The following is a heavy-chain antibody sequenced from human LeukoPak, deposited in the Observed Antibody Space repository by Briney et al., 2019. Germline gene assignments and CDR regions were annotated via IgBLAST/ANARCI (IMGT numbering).Heavy chain of an antibody. V-gene: IGHV1-69*02. Sequence: ASVKVSCKASGGTFSSYTISWVRQAPGQGLEWMGRIIPILGIANYAQKFQGRVTITADKSTSTAYMELSSLRSGDTAVYYCARVARFQDYGDHGVFDYWGQGTLVTVSS. J-gene: IGHJ4*02. CDR1: GGTFSSYT. CDR3: ARVARFQDYGDHGVFDY. CDR2: IIPILGIA. D-gene: IGHD4-17*01.